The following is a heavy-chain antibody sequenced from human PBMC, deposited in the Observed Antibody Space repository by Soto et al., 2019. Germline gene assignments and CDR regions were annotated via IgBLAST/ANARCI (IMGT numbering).Heavy chain of an antibody. J-gene: IGHJ4*02. CDR1: GGSISSGGYY. CDR2: IYYSGST. V-gene: IGHV4-31*03. CDR3: AREETLGYYFEY. D-gene: IGHD7-27*01. Sequence: QVQLQESGPGLVKPSQTLSLTCTVSGGSISSGGYYWSWIRQHPGKGLEWIGYIYYSGSTYYNPSMKSRVTISVDTSKNQFSVKLSSVTAADTAVYYCAREETLGYYFEYWGQGTLVTVSS.